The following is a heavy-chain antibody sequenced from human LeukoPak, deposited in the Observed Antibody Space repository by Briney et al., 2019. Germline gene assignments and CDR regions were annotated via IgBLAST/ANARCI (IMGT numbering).Heavy chain of an antibody. J-gene: IGHJ4*02. CDR3: ARELAGYSSGRYFDY. V-gene: IGHV4-34*01. CDR1: GGSFSGYH. Sequence: SETLSLTCAVYGGSFSGYHWSWIRQPPGKGLEWIGEINHSGSTNYNPSLTSRVTISVDTSKNQFSLKLSSVTAADTAVYYCARELAGYSSGRYFDYWGQGTLVTVSS. D-gene: IGHD6-19*01. CDR2: INHSGST.